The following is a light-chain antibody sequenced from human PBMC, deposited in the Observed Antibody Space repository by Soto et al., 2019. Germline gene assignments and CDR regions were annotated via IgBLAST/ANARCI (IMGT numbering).Light chain of an antibody. J-gene: IGLJ2*01. CDR3: QSYDNTLSASV. CDR1: SSNIGAGHV. CDR2: GSS. Sequence: QSVLTQPPSVSGAPGQRVTISCTGSSSNIGAGHVVHWYQQFPGGAPNLLIYGSSNRPSGVPDRFSGSKSGTSASLAITGLQAEDEADYYCQSYDNTLSASVFGGGTKLTVL. V-gene: IGLV1-40*01.